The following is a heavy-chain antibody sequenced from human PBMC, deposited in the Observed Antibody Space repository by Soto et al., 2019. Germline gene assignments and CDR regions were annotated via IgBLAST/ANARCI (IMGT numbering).Heavy chain of an antibody. CDR1: GFAFSIYA. J-gene: IGHJ4*02. V-gene: IGHV3-30-3*01. CDR3: ARSSGVPTPDFDY. CDR2: MSHDGSNR. Sequence: PGGSLRLSCAGSGFAFSIYAMHWVRQAPGKGLEWVAVMSHDGSNRYYADAVKGRFTISRDNSKNTVYLEMNSPRAEDTAVYFCARSSGVPTPDFDYWGQGILVTVSS. D-gene: IGHD3-10*01.